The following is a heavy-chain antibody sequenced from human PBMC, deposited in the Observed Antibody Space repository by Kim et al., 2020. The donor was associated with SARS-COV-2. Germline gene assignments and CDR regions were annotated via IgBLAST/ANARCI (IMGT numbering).Heavy chain of an antibody. J-gene: IGHJ4*01. CDR3: ARRYFDKYFFDY. CDR2: IKHDGSEK. D-gene: IGHD3-9*01. Sequence: GGSLRLSCAASGFTFNTYWMTWVRQAPGKGLEWVANIKHDGSEKYYLDSVSGRFTISRDNAQNSLYLQMNTLRAEDTAVYYCARRYFDKYFFDYCGHGALVTVSS. V-gene: IGHV3-7*01. CDR1: GFTFNTYW.